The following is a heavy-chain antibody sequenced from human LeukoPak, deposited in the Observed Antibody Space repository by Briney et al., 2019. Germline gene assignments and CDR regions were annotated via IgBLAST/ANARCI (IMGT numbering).Heavy chain of an antibody. CDR1: GGSFSGYY. CDR2: INHSGST. CDR3: ARGSGWIQLWLRDAFDI. D-gene: IGHD5-18*01. J-gene: IGHJ3*02. Sequence: PSETLSLTCAVYGGSFSGYYWSWIRQPPGKGLEWIGEINHSGSTNYNPSLKSRVTISVDTSKNQFSLKLSSVTAADTAVYYCARGSGWIQLWLRDAFDIWGQGTMVTVSS. V-gene: IGHV4-34*01.